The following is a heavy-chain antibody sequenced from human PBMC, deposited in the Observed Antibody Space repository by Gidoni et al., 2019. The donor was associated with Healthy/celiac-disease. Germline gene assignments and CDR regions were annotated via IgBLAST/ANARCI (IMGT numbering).Heavy chain of an antibody. CDR1: GFTFSSYS. Sequence: EVQLVESGGGLVTPGGSLRLSCAASGFTFSSYSMNWVRQAPGKGLEWVSSISSSSSYIYYADSVKGRFTISRDNAKNSLYLQMNSLRAEDTAVYYCARDRLQDIVVSFFGYWGQGTLVTVSS. CDR3: ARDRLQDIVVSFFGY. J-gene: IGHJ4*02. V-gene: IGHV3-21*01. CDR2: ISSSSSYI. D-gene: IGHD2-15*01.